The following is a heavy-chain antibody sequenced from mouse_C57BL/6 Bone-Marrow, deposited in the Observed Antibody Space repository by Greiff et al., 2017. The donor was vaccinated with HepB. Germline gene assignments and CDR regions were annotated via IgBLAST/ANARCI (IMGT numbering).Heavy chain of an antibody. CDR3: ARVGDYDPYAMDY. D-gene: IGHD2-4*01. J-gene: IGHJ4*01. CDR1: GFTFSDYY. Sequence: EVMLVESEGGLVQPGSSMKLSCTASGFTFSDYYMAWVRQVPEKGLEWVANINYDGSSTYYLDSLKSRFIISRDNAKNILYLQMSSLKSEDTAAYYCARVGDYDPYAMDYWGQGTSVTVSS. V-gene: IGHV5-16*01. CDR2: INYDGSST.